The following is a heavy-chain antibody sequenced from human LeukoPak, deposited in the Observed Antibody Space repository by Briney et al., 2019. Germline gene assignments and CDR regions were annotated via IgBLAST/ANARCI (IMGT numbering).Heavy chain of an antibody. CDR2: INPSGGST. D-gene: IGHD3-10*02. CDR1: GYTFSSSY. V-gene: IGHV1-46*01. J-gene: IGHJ5*02. CDR3: ARATGITMLIWFDP. Sequence: GSVKVSCKASGYTFSSSYMHWVRQAPGQGLEWVDLINPSGGSTSYAQKCQGRVTMTRDMYTSTVYMELSSLRSEDTAVYCCARATGITMLIWFDPWGQGTLVTVSS.